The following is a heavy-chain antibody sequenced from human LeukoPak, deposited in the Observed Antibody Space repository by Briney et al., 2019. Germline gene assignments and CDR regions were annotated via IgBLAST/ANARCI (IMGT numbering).Heavy chain of an antibody. D-gene: IGHD2-2*01. CDR1: GGSFSGYY. CDR3: ARGRAVCGSTSCQISPVDY. CDR2: INHSGST. V-gene: IGHV4-34*01. Sequence: SETLSLTCAVYGGSFSGYYWSWIRQPPGKGLEWIGEINHSGSTNYNPSLKSRVTISVDTSKNPFSLKLSSVTAADTAVYYCARGRAVCGSTSCQISPVDYWGQGTLVTVSS. J-gene: IGHJ4*02.